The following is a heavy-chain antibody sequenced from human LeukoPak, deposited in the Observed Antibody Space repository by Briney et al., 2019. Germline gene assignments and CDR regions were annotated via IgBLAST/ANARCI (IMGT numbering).Heavy chain of an antibody. V-gene: IGHV4-59*01. CDR1: GGSISTYY. Sequence: PSETLSLTCTVSGGSISTYYWNWIRQPPGKGLEWIGYIYYSGSTKYNPSLKSRVTISVDTSKNQFSLKLSSVTAADTAVYYCARSGGYSSSWSLWGQGTLVTASS. J-gene: IGHJ4*02. CDR2: IYYSGST. CDR3: ARSGGYSSSWSL. D-gene: IGHD6-13*01.